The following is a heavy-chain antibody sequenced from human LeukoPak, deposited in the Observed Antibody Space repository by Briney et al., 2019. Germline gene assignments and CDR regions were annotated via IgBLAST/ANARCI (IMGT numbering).Heavy chain of an antibody. CDR3: ARHVAYYDILTGYYKNYYYYMDV. CDR1: GGSFSGYY. D-gene: IGHD3-9*01. J-gene: IGHJ6*03. V-gene: IGHV4-34*01. CDR2: INHSGST. Sequence: PSETLSLTCAVYGGSFSGYYWSWIRQPPGKGLEWIGEINHSGSTNYNPSLKSRVTISVGTSKNQFSLKLSSVTAADTAVYYCARHVAYYDILTGYYKNYYYYMDVWGKGTTVTISS.